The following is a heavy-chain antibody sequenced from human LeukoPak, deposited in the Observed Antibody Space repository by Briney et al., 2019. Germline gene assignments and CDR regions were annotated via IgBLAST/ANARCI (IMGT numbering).Heavy chain of an antibody. CDR1: GLTFRNYA. CDR3: AKMGPGAYYYDSSDFDF. Sequence: GGSLRLSCAASGLTFRNYAMSWVRQAPEKGLEWVSAISGYGYNTYYADSVQGRFTISRDNSKNTLFLQMNSLRAEDTAVYYCAKMGPGAYYYDSSDFDFWGQGTLVPSPQ. CDR2: ISGYGYNT. V-gene: IGHV3-23*01. J-gene: IGHJ4*02. D-gene: IGHD3-22*01.